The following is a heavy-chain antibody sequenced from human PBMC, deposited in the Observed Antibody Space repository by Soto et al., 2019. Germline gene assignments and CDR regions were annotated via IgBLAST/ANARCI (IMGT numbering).Heavy chain of an antibody. CDR3: ARVGGNSYYYYGMDV. CDR2: INHSGST. J-gene: IGHJ6*02. D-gene: IGHD2-21*02. CDR1: GGSFSGYY. V-gene: IGHV4-34*01. Sequence: SEILSLTCAVYGGSFSGYYWSWIRQPPGKGLEWIGEINHSGSTNYNPSLKSRVTISVDTSKNQFSLKLSSVTAADTAVYYCARVGGNSYYYYGMDVWGQGTTVTVSS.